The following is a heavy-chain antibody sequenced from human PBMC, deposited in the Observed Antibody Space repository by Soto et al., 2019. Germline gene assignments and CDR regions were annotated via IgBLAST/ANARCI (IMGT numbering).Heavy chain of an antibody. CDR1: GFTFSSYA. CDR3: AKGIGIVGATLGY. V-gene: IGHV3-23*01. Sequence: PGGSQRLSCAASGFTFSSYAMSWVRQAPGKGLEWVLAISGSGGSTYYADSVKGRFTISRDNSKNTLYLQMNSLRAEDTAVYYCAKGIGIVGATLGYWGQGTLVTVSS. D-gene: IGHD1-26*01. J-gene: IGHJ4*02. CDR2: ISGSGGST.